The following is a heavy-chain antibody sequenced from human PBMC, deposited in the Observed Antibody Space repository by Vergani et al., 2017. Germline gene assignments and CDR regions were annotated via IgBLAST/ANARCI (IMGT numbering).Heavy chain of an antibody. CDR1: GFTFSSYC. V-gene: IGHV3-33*01. Sequence: QVQLVESGGGVVQPGRSLRLSCAASGFTFSSYCMHWVRQAPGKGLEWVAVIWYDGSNKYYADSVKGRFTISRDNSKNTLYLQMNSLRAEDTAVYYCARVPKQSRSLYAYYFDYWGQGTLVTVSS. CDR3: ARVPKQSRSLYAYYFDY. CDR2: IWYDGSNK. J-gene: IGHJ4*02. D-gene: IGHD2-15*01.